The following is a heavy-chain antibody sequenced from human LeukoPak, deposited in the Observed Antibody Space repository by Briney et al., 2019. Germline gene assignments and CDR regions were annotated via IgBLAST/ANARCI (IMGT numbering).Heavy chain of an antibody. Sequence: TSHPLSLTCSVSGGSIGSDGYYWNWTRQHAGKGLEGIGHIYYTGTTYYNPPLKSRASISVDTSKNQLSLKLSSVTAADTAVYYCARDRATVTSHYSGMDVWGQGTTVTVSS. J-gene: IGHJ6*02. CDR1: GGSIGSDGYY. V-gene: IGHV4-31*03. CDR3: ARDRATVTSHYSGMDV. CDR2: IYYTGTT. D-gene: IGHD4-17*01.